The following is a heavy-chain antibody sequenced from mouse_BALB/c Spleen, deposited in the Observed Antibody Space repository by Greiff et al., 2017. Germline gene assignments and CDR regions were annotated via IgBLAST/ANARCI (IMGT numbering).Heavy chain of an antibody. J-gene: IGHJ4*01. CDR2: ISDGGSYT. CDR3: ARSLYGNYAMDY. CDR1: GFTFSDYY. D-gene: IGHD2-1*01. Sequence: EVMLVESGGGLVKPGGSLKLSCAASGFTFSDYYMYWVRQTPEKRLEWVATISDGGSYTYYPDSVKGRFTISRDNAKNNLYLQMSSLKSEDTAMYYCARSLYGNYAMDYWGQGTSVTVSS. V-gene: IGHV5-4*02.